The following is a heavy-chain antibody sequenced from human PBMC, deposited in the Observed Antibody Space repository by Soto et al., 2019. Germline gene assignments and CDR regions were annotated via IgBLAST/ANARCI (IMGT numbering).Heavy chain of an antibody. J-gene: IGHJ4*02. CDR3: VRVVAIPGYPDN. CDR1: GATFSSYA. Sequence: QVQLVQSGAEVRQPASSVKVSCKTSGATFSSYAITWVRQAPGQGLEWMGGILPTVDTSTYAQKFQGRVTITADKFTNTVYMELSSLRSDDTAVYYCVRVVAIPGYPDNWGQGTLVTVSS. V-gene: IGHV1-69*14. D-gene: IGHD5-12*01. CDR2: ILPTVDTS.